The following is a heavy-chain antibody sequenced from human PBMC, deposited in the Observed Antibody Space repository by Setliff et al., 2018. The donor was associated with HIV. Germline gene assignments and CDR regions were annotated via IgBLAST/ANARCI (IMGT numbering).Heavy chain of an antibody. CDR3: AREDYYYYGMDV. Sequence: SETLSLTCTVSGGSISSGSYYWNWIRQPAGKGLEWIGRIYTSGSTNYNPSLKSRVTISVDTSKNQFSLKLSSVTAADTAVDYCAREDYYYYGMDVWGQGTTVTVSS. CDR1: GGSISSGSYY. V-gene: IGHV4-61*02. CDR2: IYTSGST. J-gene: IGHJ6*02.